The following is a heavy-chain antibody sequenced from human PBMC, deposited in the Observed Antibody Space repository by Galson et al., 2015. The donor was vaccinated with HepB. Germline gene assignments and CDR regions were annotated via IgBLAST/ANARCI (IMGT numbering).Heavy chain of an antibody. CDR2: FDPEDGET. V-gene: IGHV1-24*01. CDR3: ATGDPYSSSWYWYFDL. CDR1: GYTLTELS. J-gene: IGHJ2*01. Sequence: SVKVSCKVSGYTLTELSMHWVRQAPGKGLEWMGGFDPEDGETIYAQKFQGRVTMTEDTSTDTAYMELSSLRSEDTAVYYCATGDPYSSSWYWYFDLWGRGTLVTVSS. D-gene: IGHD6-13*01.